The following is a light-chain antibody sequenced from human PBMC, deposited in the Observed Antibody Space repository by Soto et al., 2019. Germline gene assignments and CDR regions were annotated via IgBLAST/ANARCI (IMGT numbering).Light chain of an antibody. CDR1: QSVGSNF. V-gene: IGKV3-20*01. Sequence: IVLTQSPGTLSLSPGERATLSCRASQSVGSNFLAWYQQKRGQAPRILIYAASNRASGIPDRFSGSESGSDFTLAISRLGPEDFGVYYCQQYGSPPWAFGQGTRVEI. CDR2: AAS. CDR3: QQYGSPPWA. J-gene: IGKJ1*01.